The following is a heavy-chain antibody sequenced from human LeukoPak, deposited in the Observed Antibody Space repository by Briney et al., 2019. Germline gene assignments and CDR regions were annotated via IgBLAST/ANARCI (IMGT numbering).Heavy chain of an antibody. J-gene: IGHJ2*01. CDR2: IYAGGST. V-gene: IGHV3-66*01. CDR1: GLTVSDNY. Sequence: GGSLRLSCAASGLTVSDNYMTWVRQAPGKGLEWVSVIYAGGSTYYADSVKGRFTFSRDNSKNTLHLQMNSLRAEDTAVYFCARGSVWSGARYFDLWGRGTLVTVSS. CDR3: ARGSVWSGARYFDL. D-gene: IGHD3-10*01.